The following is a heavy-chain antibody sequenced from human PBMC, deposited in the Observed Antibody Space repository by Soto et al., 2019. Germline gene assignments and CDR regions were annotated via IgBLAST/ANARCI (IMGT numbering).Heavy chain of an antibody. CDR1: GGSISSGGYS. CDR3: ARVSSGYYYPFDY. D-gene: IGHD3-22*01. V-gene: IGHV4-30-2*01. J-gene: IGHJ4*02. CDR2: IYHSGST. Sequence: SETLSLTCAVSGGSISSGGYSWSWIRQPPGKGLEWIGYIYHSGSTYYNPSLKSRVTISVDRSKNQFSLKLSSVTAADAAVYYCARVSSGYYYPFDYWGQGTLVTVSS.